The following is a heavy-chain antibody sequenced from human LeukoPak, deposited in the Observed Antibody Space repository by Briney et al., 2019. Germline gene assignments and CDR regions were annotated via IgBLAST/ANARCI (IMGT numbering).Heavy chain of an antibody. Sequence: KASETLSLTCTVSGGSISSSSYYWGWIRQPPGKGLEWIGRIYTSGSTNYNPSLKSRVTMSVDTSKNQFSLKLSSVTAADTAVYYCARTAIFGVVSPLDYWGQGTLVTVSS. CDR3: ARTAIFGVVSPLDY. CDR1: GGSISSSSYY. V-gene: IGHV4-39*07. CDR2: IYTSGST. D-gene: IGHD3-3*01. J-gene: IGHJ4*02.